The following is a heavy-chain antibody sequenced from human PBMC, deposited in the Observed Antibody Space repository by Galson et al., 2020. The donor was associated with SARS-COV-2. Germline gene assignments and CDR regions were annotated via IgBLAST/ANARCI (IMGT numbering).Heavy chain of an antibody. V-gene: IGHV3-11*04. CDR2: LNPGDTTL. Sequence: NSGGSLRLSCSASGFSFSDHYMAWIRQAPGKGLEWISYLNPGDTTLYYADSVKGRFTISRDNSKNSLYLQMNRLRGDDTAVYYCARGFRDGRGYNWDYFDYWGQGTLITVSS. CDR1: GFSFSDHY. J-gene: IGHJ4*02. D-gene: IGHD5-12*01. CDR3: ARGFRDGRGYNWDYFDY.